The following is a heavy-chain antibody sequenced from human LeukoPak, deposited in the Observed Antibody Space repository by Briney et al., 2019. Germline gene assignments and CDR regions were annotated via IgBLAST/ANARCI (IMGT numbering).Heavy chain of an antibody. CDR3: TTYQSGTYRWSSGY. CDR2: IKANTDGGTT. J-gene: IGHJ4*02. V-gene: IGHV3-15*01. Sequence: PGGSLRLSCAASGFTFSNAWMSWVRQAPGKGLDWVGRIKANTDGGTTEYSAPVKGRFTIPRDDSKNTLYLQLNSLKTEDTAVYYCTTYQSGTYRWSSGYWGQGTLVTVSS. D-gene: IGHD3-16*02. CDR1: GFTFSNAW.